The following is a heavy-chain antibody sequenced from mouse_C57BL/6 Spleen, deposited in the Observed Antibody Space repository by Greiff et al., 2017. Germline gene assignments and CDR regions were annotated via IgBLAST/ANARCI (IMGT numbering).Heavy chain of an antibody. D-gene: IGHD1-1*01. CDR1: GYTFTSYW. V-gene: IGHV1-59*01. Sequence: QVQLQQPGAELVRPGTSVKLSCKASGYTFTSYWMHWVKQRPGQGLEWIGVIDPSYSYTNYNQKFKGKATLTVDTSSSTAYMQLSSLTSEDSAVYYCAREIPFYGSSPWFAYWGQGTLVTVSA. CDR3: AREIPFYGSSPWFAY. J-gene: IGHJ3*01. CDR2: IDPSYSYT.